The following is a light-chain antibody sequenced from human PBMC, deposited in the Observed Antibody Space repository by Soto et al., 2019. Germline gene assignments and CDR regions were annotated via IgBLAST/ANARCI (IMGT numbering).Light chain of an antibody. CDR3: QHYASSPLT. CDR2: GAS. J-gene: IGKJ4*01. V-gene: IGKV3-20*01. CDR1: QSVGRNY. Sequence: EIVLTQSPGTLPLSPGERATLSCRASQSVGRNYLAWYQQKPGQAPRLLIYGASTRATGIPDRFSGSGSGTDFTLTISRLEPEDFAVFYYQHYASSPLTFGGGTKVEIK.